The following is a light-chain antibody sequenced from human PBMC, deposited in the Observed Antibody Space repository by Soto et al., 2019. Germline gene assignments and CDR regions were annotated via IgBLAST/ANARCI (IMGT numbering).Light chain of an antibody. CDR3: QQYSSYSLYT. V-gene: IGKV1-5*03. CDR1: QSVTKW. Sequence: DLQMTQSPSTLSASVGDRVTITCRASQSVTKWLAWYQQRPGSAPKLLIYQTSTLETGVPSRFSGSGSGTEFTLTITSLQPDDFATYYCQQYSSYSLYTFGQGTKLEI. J-gene: IGKJ2*01. CDR2: QTS.